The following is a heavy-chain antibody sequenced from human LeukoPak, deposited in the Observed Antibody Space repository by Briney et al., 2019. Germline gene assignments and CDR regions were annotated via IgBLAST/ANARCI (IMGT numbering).Heavy chain of an antibody. Sequence: PSETLSLTCAVYGGSFSGYYWSWIRQPPGKGLEWIGEINHSGGTNYNPSLKSRVTISVDTSKNQFSLKLSSVTAADTAVYYCARVALFYGDYFGKGILVTVSS. CDR3: ARVALFYGDY. V-gene: IGHV4-34*01. CDR1: GGSFSGYY. D-gene: IGHD2/OR15-2a*01. CDR2: INHSGGT. J-gene: IGHJ4*02.